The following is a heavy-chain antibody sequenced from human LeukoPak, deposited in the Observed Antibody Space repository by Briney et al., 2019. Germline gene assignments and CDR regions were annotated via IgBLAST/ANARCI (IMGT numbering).Heavy chain of an antibody. D-gene: IGHD5-18*01. CDR1: RFTFSSYG. CDR3: ARDLIQLWLRGFIGY. CDR2: IRYDGRNK. Sequence: GGPLRLSCAASRFTFSSYGMHWVRQAPGKGLEWVAFIRYDGRNKYYADSVKGRFTISRDNSKNTLYLQMNSLRAEDTAVYYCARDLIQLWLRGFIGYWGQGTLVTVSS. V-gene: IGHV3-30*02. J-gene: IGHJ4*02.